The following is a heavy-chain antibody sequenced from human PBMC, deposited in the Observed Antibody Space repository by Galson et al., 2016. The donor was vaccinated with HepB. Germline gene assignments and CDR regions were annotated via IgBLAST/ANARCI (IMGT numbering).Heavy chain of an antibody. D-gene: IGHD1-26*01. V-gene: IGHV3-21*01. CDR3: ARGGGSYSF. CDR1: GFTFSNSA. J-gene: IGHJ4*02. Sequence: SLRLSCAASGFTFSNSAMSWVRQAPGKGLEWVSSINSGGSHIDYADSVKGRFAISRDNAKNSLYLQMDNLRGDDTAVYHCARGGGSYSFWGLGTLVIVSS. CDR2: INSGGSHI.